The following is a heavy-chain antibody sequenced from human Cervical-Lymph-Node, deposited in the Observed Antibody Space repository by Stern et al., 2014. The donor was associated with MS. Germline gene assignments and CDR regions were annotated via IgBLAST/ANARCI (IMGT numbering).Heavy chain of an antibody. CDR2: VNAGNGNT. J-gene: IGHJ4*02. V-gene: IGHV1-3*01. CDR1: GYPFTSYA. Sequence: DQLVESGAEVKKPGASVKVSGKASGYPFTSYAMHWGRQAPGQRLEWMGWVNAGNGNTKYSQKFQGRVTITRDTSASTAYMELSSLRSEDTAVYYCARAVRNYGGNTFDYWGQGTLVTVSS. CDR3: ARAVRNYGGNTFDY. D-gene: IGHD4-23*01.